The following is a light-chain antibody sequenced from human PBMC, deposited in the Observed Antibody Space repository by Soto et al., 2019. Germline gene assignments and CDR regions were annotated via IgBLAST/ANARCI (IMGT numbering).Light chain of an antibody. Sequence: VLTQSPGTLSLSPGERATLSCRASQSVSSGDFAWFQQKPGQAPRLLIYGASNRATGIPERFSGSGSGTDFTLTISKLEPEDFAVYYCQRYGRSPWTFVQGTKVEIK. CDR3: QRYGRSPWT. J-gene: IGKJ1*01. V-gene: IGKV3-20*01. CDR1: QSVSSGD. CDR2: GAS.